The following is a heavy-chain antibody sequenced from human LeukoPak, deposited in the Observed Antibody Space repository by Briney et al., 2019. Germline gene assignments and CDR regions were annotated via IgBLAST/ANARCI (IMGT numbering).Heavy chain of an antibody. CDR1: GFTFNTYA. Sequence: GGSLRLSCVASGFTFNTYAIHSVRQAPGKGLEWVAVISYDGSNKYYEDSVKGRFTISRDNPKNTLYLQMNSLRAEDMAVYYCAREEWYYFDYWGQGTLVTVSS. J-gene: IGHJ4*02. V-gene: IGHV3-30-3*01. CDR2: ISYDGSNK. CDR3: AREEWYYFDY. D-gene: IGHD3-3*01.